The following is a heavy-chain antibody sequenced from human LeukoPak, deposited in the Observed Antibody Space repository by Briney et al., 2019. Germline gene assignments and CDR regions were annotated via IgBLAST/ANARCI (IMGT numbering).Heavy chain of an antibody. CDR1: GFIVSSNY. D-gene: IGHD1-26*01. CDR3: ARSWDARLNFDY. Sequence: GGSLRLSCAASGFIVSSNYMNWVRQAPGKGLEWVSVFYSGGSTYYADSVKGRFTISRDNSKNTVNLQMNDLRAEDTAVYYCARSWDARLNFDYWGQGTLVTVSS. CDR2: FYSGGST. V-gene: IGHV3-66*02. J-gene: IGHJ4*02.